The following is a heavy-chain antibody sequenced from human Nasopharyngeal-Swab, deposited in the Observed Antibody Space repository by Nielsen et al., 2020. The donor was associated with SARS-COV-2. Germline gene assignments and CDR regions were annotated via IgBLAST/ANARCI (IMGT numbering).Heavy chain of an antibody. CDR2: IGTAGDT. D-gene: IGHD5-12*01. Sequence: GGSLKISCAASGFTFSSYDMHWVRQAPGKGLEWVSAIGTAGDTYYPGSVKGRFTISRENAKNSLYLQMNSLRAGDTAVYYCARALAPYSGYDYDYYYGMDVWGQGTTVTVSS. CDR3: ARALAPYSGYDYDYYYGMDV. V-gene: IGHV3-13*04. CDR1: GFTFSSYD. J-gene: IGHJ6*02.